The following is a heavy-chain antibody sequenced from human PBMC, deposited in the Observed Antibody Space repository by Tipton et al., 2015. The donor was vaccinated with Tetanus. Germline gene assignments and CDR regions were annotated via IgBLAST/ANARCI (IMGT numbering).Heavy chain of an antibody. D-gene: IGHD2-8*01. CDR3: AGAHCTDGVCNFDF. CDR2: IYPGDSDT. Sequence: QLVQSGAEVKKPGESLKISCKGSGYIFNNYWIGWVRQKPGKGLEWMGIIYPGDSDTRYRPSFQGQVTISVDKSINTAYLQWSSLKASDTSMFYCAGAHCTDGVCNFDFWGQGALVTVAS. J-gene: IGHJ4*02. V-gene: IGHV5-51*01. CDR1: GYIFNNYW.